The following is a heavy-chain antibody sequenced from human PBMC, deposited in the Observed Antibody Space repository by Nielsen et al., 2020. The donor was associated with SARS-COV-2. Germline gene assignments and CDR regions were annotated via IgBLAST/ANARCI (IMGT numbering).Heavy chain of an antibody. Sequence: SETLSLTCTVSGGSISSSSYYWGWIRQPPGKGLEWIGSIYYSGSTYYNPSLKSRVTISVDTSKNQFSLKLSSVTAADTAVYYCARHYCSSTSCYDYWGQGTLVTVSS. CDR1: GGSISSSSYY. CDR2: IYYSGST. D-gene: IGHD2-2*01. CDR3: ARHYCSSTSCYDY. V-gene: IGHV4-39*01. J-gene: IGHJ4*02.